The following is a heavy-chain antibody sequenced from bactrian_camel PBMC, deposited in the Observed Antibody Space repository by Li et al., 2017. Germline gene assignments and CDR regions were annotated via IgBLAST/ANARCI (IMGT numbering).Heavy chain of an antibody. CDR3: AARRAHCARDQVSKIMTH. Sequence: HVQLVESGGGSVEAGGSLRLSCLASARTYSSYCLGWFREAPGKSREGVAHIDTDDSTRYAESVKGRFTIFKDNAKNTLYLQMSSLKPEDSAIYRCAARRAHCARDQVSKIMTHWGQGTQVTVS. V-gene: IGHV3S53*01. J-gene: IGHJ4*01. CDR2: IDTDDST. CDR1: ARTYSSYC. D-gene: IGHD3*01.